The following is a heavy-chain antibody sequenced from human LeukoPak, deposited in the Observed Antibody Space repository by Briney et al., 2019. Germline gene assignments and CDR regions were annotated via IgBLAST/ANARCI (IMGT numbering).Heavy chain of an antibody. CDR2: INHSGST. CDR3: ARARGITMVRGVRGKGAHMDV. J-gene: IGHJ6*04. Sequence: SETLSLTCAVHGGSFSGYYWSWIRQPPGKGLEWIGEINHSGSTNYNPSLKSRVTISVDTSKNQFSLKLSSVTAADTAVYYCARARGITMVRGVRGKGAHMDVWGKGTTVTVSS. D-gene: IGHD3-10*01. CDR1: GGSFSGYY. V-gene: IGHV4-34*01.